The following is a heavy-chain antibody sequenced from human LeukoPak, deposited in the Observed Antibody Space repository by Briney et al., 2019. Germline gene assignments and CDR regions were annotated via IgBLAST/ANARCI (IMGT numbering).Heavy chain of an antibody. V-gene: IGHV3-9*01. D-gene: IGHD3-10*01. CDR2: ISWNSGSM. Sequence: GRSLRLSCAASGFTFDDYAMHWVRQAPGKGLEWVSGISWNSGSMDYADSVKGRFTISRDNAKNSLYLQMNSLRAEDTAVYYCASTNEITLVRGVIMIFDYWGQGTLVTVSS. CDR3: ASTNEITLVRGVIMIFDY. J-gene: IGHJ4*02. CDR1: GFTFDDYA.